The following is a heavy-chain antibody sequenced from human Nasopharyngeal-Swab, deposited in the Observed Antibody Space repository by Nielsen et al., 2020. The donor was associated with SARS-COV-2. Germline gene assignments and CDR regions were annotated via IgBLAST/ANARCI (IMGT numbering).Heavy chain of an antibody. V-gene: IGHV3-74*01. CDR2: INSGGSST. CDR1: GFTFSSYW. D-gene: IGHD3-3*01. CDR3: ARDLRFFTPSNYYYYGMDV. Sequence: GESLKISCAASGFTFSSYWMHWVRQAPGKGLVWVSRINSGGSSTSYADSVKGRFTISRDNAKNTLYLQMNSLRAEDTAVYYCARDLRFFTPSNYYYYGMDVWGQGTTVTVSS. J-gene: IGHJ6*02.